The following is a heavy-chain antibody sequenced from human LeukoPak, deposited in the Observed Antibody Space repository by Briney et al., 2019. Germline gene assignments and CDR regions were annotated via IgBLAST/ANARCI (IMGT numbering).Heavy chain of an antibody. J-gene: IGHJ4*02. CDR2: ISDIGSI. D-gene: IGHD2/OR15-2a*01. CDR1: GGSISSYY. Sequence: SEALSLTCTVPGGSISSYYWSWIRQPPGKGLEWIAYISDIGSINYNPSLKSRVTISLDTSKNQFSLKLSSVTAADTAVYYCAGHHPRNTVDFWGQGTLVTVSS. CDR3: AGHHPRNTVDF. V-gene: IGHV4-59*08.